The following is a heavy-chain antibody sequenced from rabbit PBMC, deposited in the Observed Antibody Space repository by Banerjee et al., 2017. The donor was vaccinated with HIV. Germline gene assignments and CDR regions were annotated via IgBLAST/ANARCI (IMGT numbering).Heavy chain of an antibody. J-gene: IGHJ4*01. D-gene: IGHD4-2*01. CDR2: INTISGDT. Sequence: QEQLEESGGDLVKPEGSLTLTCTASGFSFSNGYVMCWVRQAPGKGLEWIACINTISGDTVYATWAKGRFTISKTSSTTVTLEMTSLTGADTATYFCARGLPYTGDGLNLWGPGTLVTVS. CDR1: GFSFSNGYV. V-gene: IGHV1S45*01. CDR3: ARGLPYTGDGLNL.